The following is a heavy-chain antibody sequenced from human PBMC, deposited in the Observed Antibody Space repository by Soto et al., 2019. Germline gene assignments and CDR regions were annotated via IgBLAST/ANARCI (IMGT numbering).Heavy chain of an antibody. D-gene: IGHD3-10*01. Sequence: SETLSLTCAVYGGSFSGYYWSWIRQPPGKGLEWIGEINHSGSTNYNPSLKSRVTISVDTSKNQFSLKLSSVTAADTAVYYCARVSSPRVRGVMSARSPLGYYYGMDVWGQGTTVTAP. CDR3: ARVSSPRVRGVMSARSPLGYYYGMDV. V-gene: IGHV4-34*01. CDR2: INHSGST. J-gene: IGHJ6*02. CDR1: GGSFSGYY.